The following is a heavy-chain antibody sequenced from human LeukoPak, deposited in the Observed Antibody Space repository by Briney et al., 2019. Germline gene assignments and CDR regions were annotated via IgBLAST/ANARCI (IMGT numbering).Heavy chain of an antibody. V-gene: IGHV3-11*04. CDR3: AREAYYDFWSGYSLYFDY. CDR1: GFTFSDYY. CDR2: ISSSGSTI. Sequence: GGSLRLSCAASGFTFSDYYMSWIRQAPGKGLDWVSYISSSGSTIYYADSVKGRFTISRDNAKNSLYLQMNSLRAEDTAVYYCAREAYYDFWSGYSLYFDYWGQGTLVTVSS. J-gene: IGHJ4*02. D-gene: IGHD3-3*01.